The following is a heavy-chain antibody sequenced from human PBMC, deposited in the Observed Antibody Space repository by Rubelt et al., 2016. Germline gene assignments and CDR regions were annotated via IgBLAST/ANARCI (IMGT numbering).Heavy chain of an antibody. CDR2: ISGSGGST. Sequence: SRGGLVQPGGSLRVSCAASGFTFSRYAMNWVRQAPGKGLEWVAAISGSGGSTFYADSVKGRFTISRDNSKNTLYLQMNSLRAEDTAVYYCAKDDEGTRSGVGGKLSDWGLGTLVSVSS. CDR3: AKDDEGTRSGVGGKLSD. J-gene: IGHJ4*02. CDR1: GFTFSRYA. D-gene: IGHD3-3*01. V-gene: IGHV3-23*01.